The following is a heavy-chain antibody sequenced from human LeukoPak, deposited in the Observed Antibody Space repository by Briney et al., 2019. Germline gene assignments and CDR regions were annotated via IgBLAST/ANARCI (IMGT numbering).Heavy chain of an antibody. CDR1: GYTLTELS. CDR2: FDPEDGET. CDR3: ATKGYCSSTSCYAAAFDI. V-gene: IGHV1-24*01. Sequence: ASVKVSCKVSGYTLTELSMHWVRQAPGKGLEWMGGFDPEDGETIYAQKFQGRVTMTEDTSTDTAYMELSSPRSEDTAVYYCATKGYCSSTSCYAAAFDIWGQGTMVTVSS. D-gene: IGHD2-2*01. J-gene: IGHJ3*02.